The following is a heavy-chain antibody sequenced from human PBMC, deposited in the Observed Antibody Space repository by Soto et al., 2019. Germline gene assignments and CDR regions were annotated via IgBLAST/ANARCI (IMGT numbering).Heavy chain of an antibody. J-gene: IGHJ4*02. CDR1: GFTFSIYW. Sequence: GGSLRLSCAASGFTFSIYWMSWVRQAPGKGLEWVANIKQDGSEKYYVDSVKGRFTISRDNAKNSLYLQMNSLRAEDTAVYYCATCGGDCYQYYFDYWGQGTLVTVSS. D-gene: IGHD2-21*02. CDR2: IKQDGSEK. CDR3: ATCGGDCYQYYFDY. V-gene: IGHV3-7*05.